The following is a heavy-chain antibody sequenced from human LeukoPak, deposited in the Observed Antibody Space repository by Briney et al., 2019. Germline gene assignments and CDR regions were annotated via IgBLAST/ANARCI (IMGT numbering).Heavy chain of an antibody. CDR3: ARVPLLEWLLENH. CDR2: ISAYNGNT. Sequence: EASVKVSCKASGYTFTSYGISWVRQAPGQGLEWMGWISAYNGNTNHAQKLQGRVTMTTDTSTSTAYMELRSLRSDDTAVYYCARVPLLEWLLENHWGQGTLVTVSS. V-gene: IGHV1-18*01. J-gene: IGHJ5*02. CDR1: GYTFTSYG. D-gene: IGHD3-3*01.